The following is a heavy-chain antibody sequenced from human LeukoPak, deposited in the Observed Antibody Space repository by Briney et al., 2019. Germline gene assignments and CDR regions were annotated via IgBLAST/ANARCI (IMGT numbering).Heavy chain of an antibody. Sequence: EASVKVSCTASGYTFTSYGISWVRQAPGQGLEWMGWISAYNGNTNYAQKLQGRVTMTTDTSTSTAYMELRRLRSDDTAVYYCARDPSGSYAYWYFDLWGPGTLVTVSS. V-gene: IGHV1-18*01. J-gene: IGHJ2*01. CDR1: GYTFTSYG. CDR2: ISAYNGNT. CDR3: ARDPSGSYAYWYFDL. D-gene: IGHD1-26*01.